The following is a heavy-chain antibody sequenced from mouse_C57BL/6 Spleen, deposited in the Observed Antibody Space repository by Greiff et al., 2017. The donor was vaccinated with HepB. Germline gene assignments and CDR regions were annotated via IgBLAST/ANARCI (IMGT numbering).Heavy chain of an antibody. CDR2: IYPGSGNT. D-gene: IGHD2-3*01. CDR3: ARHRDGYYGY. J-gene: IGHJ2*01. Sequence: QVQLQQSGAELVRPGASVKLSCKASGYTFTDYYINWVKQRPGQGLEWIARIYPGSGNTYYNEKFKGKATLTAEKSSSTAYMQLSSLTSEDSAVYFCARHRDGYYGYWGQGTTLTVSS. CDR1: GYTFTDYY. V-gene: IGHV1-76*01.